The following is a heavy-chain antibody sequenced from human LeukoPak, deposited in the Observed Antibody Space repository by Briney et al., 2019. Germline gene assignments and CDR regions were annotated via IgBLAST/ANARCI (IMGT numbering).Heavy chain of an antibody. CDR2: TSYDGNEK. J-gene: IGHJ4*02. CDR1: GVTFSSFG. V-gene: IGHV3-30*03. CDR3: ATGGTRAATGRMGF. Sequence: GGSLRLSCAASGVTFSSFGMHWVRQAPGKGLEWVTVTSYDGNEKYYADSVKGRFTISRDNSKNTVYLQMNSLRAEDTAVYYCATGGTRAATGRMGFWGQGTLVTVSS. D-gene: IGHD6-25*01.